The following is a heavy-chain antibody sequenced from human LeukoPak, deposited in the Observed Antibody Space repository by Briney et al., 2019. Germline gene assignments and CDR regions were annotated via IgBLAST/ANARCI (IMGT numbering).Heavy chain of an antibody. CDR3: AKDHFSSWTAGSSWPNNFDY. V-gene: IGHV3-23*01. CDR1: GFTFSSYA. Sequence: PGGSLRLSCEASGFTFSSYAMSWVRQLPGKGLEWVSAISGGGGGTYYVDSVKGRFTISRDNSKNTLYLQMSSLRAGDTAVYYCAKDHFSSWTAGSSWPNNFDYWGQETLVTVSS. CDR2: ISGGGGGT. D-gene: IGHD6-13*01. J-gene: IGHJ4*02.